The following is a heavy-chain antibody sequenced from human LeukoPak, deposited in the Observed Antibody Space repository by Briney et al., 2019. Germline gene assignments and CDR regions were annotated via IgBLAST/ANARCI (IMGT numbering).Heavy chain of an antibody. D-gene: IGHD6-13*01. Sequence: SGGSLRLSCAASGFTFDDYAMHWVRQAPGKGLEWVSLISWDGGSTYYADSVKGRFTISRDNSKNSLYLQMNSLGAEDTALYYCAKGPGIAAAGPIPSYYYYYYMDVWGKGTTATVSS. CDR1: GFTFDDYA. V-gene: IGHV3-43D*03. CDR2: ISWDGGST. J-gene: IGHJ6*03. CDR3: AKGPGIAAAGPIPSYYYYYYMDV.